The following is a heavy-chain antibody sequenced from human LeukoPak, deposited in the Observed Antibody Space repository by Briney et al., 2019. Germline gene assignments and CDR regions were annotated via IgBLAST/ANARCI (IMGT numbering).Heavy chain of an antibody. J-gene: IGHJ5*02. Sequence: ASVKVSCKASGYTFTSYDINWVRQATGQGLEWMGWMNPNSGNTGYAQKLQGRVTLTRDTSTTTAYMELRSLRSDDSAVYYCARKRITIGRGVTYNWFDPWGQGTLVTVSS. CDR2: MNPNSGNT. CDR3: ARKRITIGRGVTYNWFDP. D-gene: IGHD3-10*01. V-gene: IGHV1-8*01. CDR1: GYTFTSYD.